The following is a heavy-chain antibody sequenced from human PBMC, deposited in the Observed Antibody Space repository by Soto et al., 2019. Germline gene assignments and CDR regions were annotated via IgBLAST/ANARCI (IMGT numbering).Heavy chain of an antibody. D-gene: IGHD2-15*01. V-gene: IGHV3-73*01. Sequence: EVQLVESGGGLVQPGGSLKLACLASGFPLSDSAIHWVRKASGEGLEWVGRIRSKTNNYATTYGAPVRGRFTLSRDDSKNTAYLQMNNLESEDAAVYYCTRHAGGQVVHSFYYYFMDVWGKGTTVSV. J-gene: IGHJ6*03. CDR3: TRHAGGQVVHSFYYYFMDV. CDR1: GFPLSDSA. CDR2: IRSKTNNYAT.